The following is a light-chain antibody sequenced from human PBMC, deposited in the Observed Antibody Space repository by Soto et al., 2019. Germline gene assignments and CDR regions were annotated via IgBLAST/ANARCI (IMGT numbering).Light chain of an antibody. J-gene: IGKJ1*01. CDR1: QSISSSY. CDR2: GVS. CDR3: QQYTDSRT. V-gene: IGKV3-20*01. Sequence: EMGMTQSPATLSLSPGERATLSCRASQSISSSYFAWYQQKPGQAPRLLVYGVSSRATDVPDRFSGGGSGTDFTLTISRLEPEDFAVYYCQQYTDSRTFGQGTKVDI.